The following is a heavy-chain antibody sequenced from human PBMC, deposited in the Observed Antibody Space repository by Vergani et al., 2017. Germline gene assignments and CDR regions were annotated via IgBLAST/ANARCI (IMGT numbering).Heavy chain of an antibody. V-gene: IGHV4-61*02. CDR2: IYTSGST. CDR1: GGSISSGSYY. Sequence: QVQLQESGPGLGKPSQTLSLTCTVSGGSISSGSYYWSWIRQPAGKGLEWIGRIYTSGSTNYNPSLKSRVTISVDTSKNQFSLKLSSVTAADTAVYYCARDRDWYFDLWGRGTLVTVSS. J-gene: IGHJ2*01. CDR3: ARDRDWYFDL.